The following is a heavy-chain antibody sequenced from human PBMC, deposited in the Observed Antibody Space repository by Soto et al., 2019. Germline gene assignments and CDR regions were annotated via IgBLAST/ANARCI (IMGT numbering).Heavy chain of an antibody. CDR1: GYTFTRYG. J-gene: IGHJ4*02. Sequence: ASVNVSCKASGYTFTRYGISWVRQAPGQGLEWMGWISAYNGNTNFAQKLQGRVTMTTDTSTTTAYMELRSLRSDDTAVYYCARLRRDGYNYYFDYWGQGTLVTVSS. D-gene: IGHD5-12*01. V-gene: IGHV1-18*01. CDR2: ISAYNGNT. CDR3: ARLRRDGYNYYFDY.